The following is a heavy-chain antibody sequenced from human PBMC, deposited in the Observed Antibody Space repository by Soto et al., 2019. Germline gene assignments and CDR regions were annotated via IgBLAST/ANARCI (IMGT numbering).Heavy chain of an antibody. CDR3: ARMSSSISPGC. D-gene: IGHD3-3*02. J-gene: IGHJ4*02. Sequence: GGSLRLSCAASGFTFRNFAMNWVRQAPGKGLEWISYISSSANNKYYAGSVKGRFTISRDNDKNSLFLEMNSLRAEDTAMYYCARMSSSISPGCWGQGTLVTVSS. V-gene: IGHV3-48*01. CDR2: ISSSANNK. CDR1: GFTFRNFA.